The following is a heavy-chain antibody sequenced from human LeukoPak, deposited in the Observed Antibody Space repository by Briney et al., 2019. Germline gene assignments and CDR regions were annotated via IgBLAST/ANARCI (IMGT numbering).Heavy chain of an antibody. Sequence: SETLSLTCTVPGGPISSYYWSWIRQPAGKGLEWIGRIYTSGSTNYNPSLKSRVTMSVDTSKNQLSLKLSSVTAADPAVYYEDSPQQHHSGNAHLDQDGPQNTRWPMGTAQPFPDP. D-gene: IGHD6-13*01. CDR2: IYTSGST. CDR3: DSPQQHHSGNAHLDQDGPQNTRWPMGTAQPFPDP. J-gene: IGHJ5*02. CDR1: GGPISSYY. V-gene: IGHV4-4*07.